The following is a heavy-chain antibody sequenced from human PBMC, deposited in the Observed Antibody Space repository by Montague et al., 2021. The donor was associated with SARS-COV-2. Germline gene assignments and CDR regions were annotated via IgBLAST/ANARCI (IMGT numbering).Heavy chain of an antibody. CDR1: GDSVSSGSYY. Sequence: SETLSLTCTVSGDSVSSGSYYWSWIRQPPGKGLEWIGYIYYSGSTNYNPSLKSRVTISVDTSKNQFSLKLSSVTAADTAVYYCARDPWSITIFGVVTRYGMDVWGQGTTVTVSS. CDR3: ARDPWSITIFGVVTRYGMDV. CDR2: IYYSGST. D-gene: IGHD3-3*01. V-gene: IGHV4-61*01. J-gene: IGHJ6*02.